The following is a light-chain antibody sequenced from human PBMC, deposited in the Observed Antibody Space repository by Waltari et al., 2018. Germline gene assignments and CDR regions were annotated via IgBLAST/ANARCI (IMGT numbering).Light chain of an antibody. CDR3: LHATFWPWT. CDR1: RSLAHCDGNTY. V-gene: IGKV2-30*02. CDR2: KVS. J-gene: IGKJ1*01. Sequence: DVVVTQSPLSLPVTLGQPASVSCRSSRSLAHCDGNTYLSWFHQRPGQSPRRLIYKVSNRDSGVPDRFSGSGSGTDFTLRINRVEAEDVGLYYCLHATFWPWTFGQGTKVEIK.